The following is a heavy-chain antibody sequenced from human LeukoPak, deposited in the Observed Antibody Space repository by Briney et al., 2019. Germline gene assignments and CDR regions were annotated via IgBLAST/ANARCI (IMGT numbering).Heavy chain of an antibody. J-gene: IGHJ4*02. CDR2: ISSSSSYI. CDR1: GFTFSDYY. Sequence: PGGSLRLSCVASGFTFSDYYMSWIRQAPGKGLEWVSSISSSSSYIYYADSVKGRFTISRDNAKNSLYLQMNSLRAEDTAVYYCARVVSGSYPLFDYWGQGTLVTVSS. D-gene: IGHD1-26*01. CDR3: ARVVSGSYPLFDY. V-gene: IGHV3-11*06.